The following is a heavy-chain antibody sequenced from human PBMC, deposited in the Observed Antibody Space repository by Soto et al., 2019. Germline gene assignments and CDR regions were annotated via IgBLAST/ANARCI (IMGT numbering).Heavy chain of an antibody. D-gene: IGHD6-13*01. CDR3: VRRHVSATGIDWFDP. V-gene: IGHV1-3*01. CDR2: INAANGDT. CDR1: GYTFTSYG. J-gene: IGHJ5*02. Sequence: ASVKVSCKASGYTFTSYGIHWVRQAPGQRLEWMGWINAANGDTKYSPKFQGRVTITRDTSASTAYMELSSLRSEDTAVYYCVRRHVSATGIDWFDPWGQGTLVTVSP.